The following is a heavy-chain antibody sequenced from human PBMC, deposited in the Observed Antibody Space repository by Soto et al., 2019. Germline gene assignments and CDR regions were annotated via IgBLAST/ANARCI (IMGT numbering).Heavy chain of an antibody. J-gene: IGHJ4*02. V-gene: IGHV4-59*08. CDR1: GGSISSYY. CDR2: IYYSGST. D-gene: IGHD3-10*01. Sequence: PSETLSLTCTVSGGSISSYYWSWIRQPPGKGLEWIGYIYYSGSTNYNPSLKSRVTISVDTSKNQFSLKLSSVTAADTAVYYCARHLGPYYYSSGSYSLFDYWGQGTLVTVSS. CDR3: ARHLGPYYYSSGSYSLFDY.